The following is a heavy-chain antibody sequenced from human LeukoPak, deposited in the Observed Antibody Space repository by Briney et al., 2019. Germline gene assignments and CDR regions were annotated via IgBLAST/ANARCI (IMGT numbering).Heavy chain of an antibody. CDR3: ARIRKYYYDSSGYADY. CDR1: GFTFSSYA. CDR2: ISGSGGST. D-gene: IGHD3-22*01. J-gene: IGHJ4*02. Sequence: GGSLRLSCAASGFTFSSYAMSWVRQAPGKGLEWVSAISGSGGSTYYADSVKGRFTISRDNSKNTLYLQMNSLRAEDTAVYYCARIRKYYYDSSGYADYWGQGTLVTVSS. V-gene: IGHV3-23*01.